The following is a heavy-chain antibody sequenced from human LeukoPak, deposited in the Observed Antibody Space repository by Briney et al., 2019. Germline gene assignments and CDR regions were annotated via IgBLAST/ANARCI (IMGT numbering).Heavy chain of an antibody. CDR2: INHSGST. CDR1: GGSFSGYY. J-gene: IGHJ2*01. CDR3: ARGRINCSGGSCYRYFDL. D-gene: IGHD2-15*01. V-gene: IGHV4-34*01. Sequence: SETLSLTCAVYGGSFSGYYWSWIRQPPGKGLEWIGEINHSGSTNYNPSLKSRVTISVDTSKNQFSLKLSSVTAADTAVYYCARGRINCSGGSCYRYFDLWGRGTLVAASS.